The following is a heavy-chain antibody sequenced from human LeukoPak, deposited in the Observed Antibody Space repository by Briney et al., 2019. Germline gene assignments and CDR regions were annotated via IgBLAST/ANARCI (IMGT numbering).Heavy chain of an antibody. J-gene: IGHJ6*03. CDR2: IYSGGST. CDR1: GFTVSSNY. Sequence: GGSLRLSCAASGFTVSSNYMTWVRQAPGKGLEWVSVIYSGGSTYYADSVKGRFTLSRDNSMNTLYLQMNSLRPEDTAAYYCARVGRYCSSTSCYYYYYMDVWGKGTTVTVSS. CDR3: ARVGRYCSSTSCYYYYYMDV. D-gene: IGHD2-2*01. V-gene: IGHV3-66*02.